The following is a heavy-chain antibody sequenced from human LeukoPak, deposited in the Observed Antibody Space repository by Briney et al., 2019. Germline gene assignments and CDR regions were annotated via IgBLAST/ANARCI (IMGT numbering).Heavy chain of an antibody. CDR3: ARNNDFWSGYHAPYDY. J-gene: IGHJ4*02. CDR2: IYPGDSDT. V-gene: IGHV5-51*01. CDR1: GYSFTSYW. Sequence: GEPLKISCKGSGYSFTSYWIGWVRQMPGKGLEWMGIIYPGDSDTRYSPSFQGQVTISADKSISTAYLQWSSLKASDTAMYYWARNNDFWSGYHAPYDYRGQGALVTVSS. D-gene: IGHD3-3*01.